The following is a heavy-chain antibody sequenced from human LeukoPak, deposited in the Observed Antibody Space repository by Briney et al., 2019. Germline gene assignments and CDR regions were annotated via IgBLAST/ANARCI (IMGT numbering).Heavy chain of an antibody. D-gene: IGHD3-10*01. CDR3: ARDRGSGSYYFDY. CDR1: GFTFSSYG. J-gene: IGHJ4*02. Sequence: TGGSLRLSCAASGFTFSSYGMHWVRQAPGKGLEWVAVIWYDGSNKYYADSVKGRFTISRDNSKNTLYLQMSSLRAEDTAVYYCARDRGSGSYYFDYWGQGTLVTVSS. CDR2: IWYDGSNK. V-gene: IGHV3-33*01.